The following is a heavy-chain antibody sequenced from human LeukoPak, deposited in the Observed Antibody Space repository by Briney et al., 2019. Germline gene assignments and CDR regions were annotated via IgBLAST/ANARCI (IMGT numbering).Heavy chain of an antibody. CDR2: ISGSGGSA. V-gene: IGHV3-23*01. D-gene: IGHD3-10*01. CDR1: GFTFSSYA. Sequence: GGSLRLSCAASGFTFSSYAMSWVRQAPGKGLEWVSAISGSGGSAYYADSVKGRFTISRDNSKNTLYLQMNSLRAEDTAVYYCARDSSMVRGVIIHAGMDVWGQGTTVTVSS. J-gene: IGHJ6*02. CDR3: ARDSSMVRGVIIHAGMDV.